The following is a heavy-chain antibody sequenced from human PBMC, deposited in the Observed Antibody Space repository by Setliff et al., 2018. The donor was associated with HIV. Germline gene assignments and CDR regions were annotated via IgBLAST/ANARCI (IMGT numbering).Heavy chain of an antibody. Sequence: SETLSLTCAVSGGSISSSDWWSWVRQPPGKGLEWIGEIYHSGSTNYNSSLKSRVTISVDKSKNQFSLKQSSVTAADTAVYYCARGVVGATYDVFDIWAQGTMVTVSS. D-gene: IGHD1-26*01. V-gene: IGHV4-4*02. CDR2: IYHSGST. CDR3: ARGVVGATYDVFDI. CDR1: GGSISSSDW. J-gene: IGHJ3*02.